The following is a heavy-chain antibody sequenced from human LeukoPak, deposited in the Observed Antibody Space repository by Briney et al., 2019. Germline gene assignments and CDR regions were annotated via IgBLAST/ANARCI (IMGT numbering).Heavy chain of an antibody. D-gene: IGHD2-2*01. V-gene: IGHV3-23*01. Sequence: GGSLRLSCAASGFTFSSYAMNWVRQAPGKGLEWVSAISGSGGDTYYADSVKGRFTISRDNSKNTLYLQMNSLRAEDTALYYCAKAGAVCSSSSCYANYWGQGTLVTVSS. CDR1: GFTFSSYA. J-gene: IGHJ4*02. CDR3: AKAGAVCSSSSCYANY. CDR2: ISGSGGDT.